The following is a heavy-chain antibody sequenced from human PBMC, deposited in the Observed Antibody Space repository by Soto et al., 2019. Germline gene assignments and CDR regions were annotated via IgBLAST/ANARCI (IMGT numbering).Heavy chain of an antibody. V-gene: IGHV1-2*02. CDR2: INPNSGGT. CDR3: ARVGEWYYYDSSWNWFDP. CDR1: GYTFTGYY. Sequence: QVQLVQSGAEVKKPGASVNVSCKASGYTFTGYYMHWVRQAPGQGLEWMGWINPNSGGTNYAQKFQGRVTMTRDTSISTAYMELSRLRSNDTAVYYFARVGEWYYYDSSWNWFDPCGHVTLVIVSS. D-gene: IGHD3-22*01. J-gene: IGHJ5*02.